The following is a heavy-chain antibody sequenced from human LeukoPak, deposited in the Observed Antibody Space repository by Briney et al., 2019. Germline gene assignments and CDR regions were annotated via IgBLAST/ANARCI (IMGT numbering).Heavy chain of an antibody. Sequence: SETLSLTCTVSGDSISSYYWSWIRQPAGKGLEWIGRIYTSGSTNYNPSLKSRVTMSVDTSKNQFSLKLSSVTAADTAVYYCVLSYPGSNYFDYWGQGTLVTVSS. CDR3: VLSYPGSNYFDY. J-gene: IGHJ4*02. V-gene: IGHV4-4*07. CDR2: IYTSGST. CDR1: GDSISSYY.